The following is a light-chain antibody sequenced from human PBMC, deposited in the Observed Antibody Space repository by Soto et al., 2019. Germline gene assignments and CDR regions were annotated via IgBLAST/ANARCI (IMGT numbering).Light chain of an antibody. V-gene: IGLV2-23*01. Sequence: QSVLTQPASVSGSPGQSITVSCTGTSSDVGSYNLVSWYQQHPGKDPKLMIYEGTKRPSGVSNRFSGSKSGNTASLTISALQAEDEADYYCWSYAGSSTYVFGTGTKVTV. CDR3: WSYAGSSTYV. J-gene: IGLJ1*01. CDR2: EGT. CDR1: SSDVGSYNL.